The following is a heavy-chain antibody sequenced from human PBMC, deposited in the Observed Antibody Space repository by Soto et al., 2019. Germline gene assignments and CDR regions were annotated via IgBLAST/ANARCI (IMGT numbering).Heavy chain of an antibody. CDR3: ARDLMSGLGAIGY. V-gene: IGHV4-34*01. CDR2: INHSGST. D-gene: IGHD3-10*01. CDR1: GGSFSGYY. J-gene: IGHJ4*02. Sequence: LSLTCAVYGGSFSGYYWSWIRQPPGKGLEWIGEINHSGSTNYNPSLKSRVTISVDTSKNQFSLKVSSVTTADTAVYYCARDLMSGLGAIGYWGQGTLVTVSS.